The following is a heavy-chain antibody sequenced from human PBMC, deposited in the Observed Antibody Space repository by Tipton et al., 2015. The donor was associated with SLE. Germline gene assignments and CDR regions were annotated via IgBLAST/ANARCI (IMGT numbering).Heavy chain of an antibody. D-gene: IGHD6-13*01. Sequence: SLRLSCAASGFTFDDYAMHWVRQAPGKGLEWVSGISWNSVTIGYADSVKGRFTISRDNAKNSLYLQMNSLRPEDTALYYCAKDMGISAVAQSSDYWGQGTLVTVSS. CDR3: AKDMGISAVAQSSDY. V-gene: IGHV3-9*01. CDR1: GFTFDDYA. J-gene: IGHJ4*02. CDR2: ISWNSVTI.